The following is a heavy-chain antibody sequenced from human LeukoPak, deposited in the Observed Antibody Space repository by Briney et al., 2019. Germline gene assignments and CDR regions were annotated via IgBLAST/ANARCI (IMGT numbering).Heavy chain of an antibody. D-gene: IGHD4-11*01. CDR1: GDSTSSRNW. CDR2: IHHSEST. CDR3: ARSPYTYSAMDV. Sequence: SETLSLTCDVSGDSTSSRNWWSWVRQSPGKGLEWIGEIHHSESTNSNPSLKSRVTISVDKSKNQISLKLTSVTAADTAVYFCARSPYTYSAMDVWGKGTTVTVSS. J-gene: IGHJ6*04. V-gene: IGHV4-4*02.